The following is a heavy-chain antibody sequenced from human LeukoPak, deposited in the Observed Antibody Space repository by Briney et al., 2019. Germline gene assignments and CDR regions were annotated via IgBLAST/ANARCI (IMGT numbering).Heavy chain of an antibody. Sequence: ASVKVSCKASGYTFTGYYMHWVRQAPGQGLEWMGWINPNSGGTNYAQKFQSRVTMTRDTSISTAYMELSRLRSDDTAVYYCARDLPPLGSGSYGLSHWGQGTLVTVSS. CDR3: ARDLPPLGSGSYGLSH. J-gene: IGHJ4*02. CDR1: GYTFTGYY. CDR2: INPNSGGT. D-gene: IGHD1-26*01. V-gene: IGHV1-2*02.